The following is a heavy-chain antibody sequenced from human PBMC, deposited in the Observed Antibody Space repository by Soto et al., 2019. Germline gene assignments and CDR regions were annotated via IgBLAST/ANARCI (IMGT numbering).Heavy chain of an antibody. CDR1: GITFSNCA. V-gene: IGHV3-23*01. CDR3: ATPAGTTSAWYSPWYDY. CDR2: ISGSGGSR. Sequence: PWGSLRLSCTPSGITFSNCAMTWVGQAPGKGREWVSSISGSGGSRYDADSVKGRFAISRANFKNTPYLQMNSLGAEDTAIYYCATPAGTTSAWYSPWYDYWGQGTLVAVSS. J-gene: IGHJ4*02. D-gene: IGHD2-21*02.